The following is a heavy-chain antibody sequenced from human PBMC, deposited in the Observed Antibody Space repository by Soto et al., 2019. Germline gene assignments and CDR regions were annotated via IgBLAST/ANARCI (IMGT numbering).Heavy chain of an antibody. CDR1: GFTLSTYA. V-gene: IGHV3-30*04. CDR3: ARDRDEDGGTSDAFDM. CDR2: ISHDGRNN. D-gene: IGHD2-15*01. Sequence: QPGGSLRLSCAASGFTLSTYAMHWVRQAPGKGLEWVAVISHDGRNNYYADSVKGRFTISRDNSKSTLSLQMNSLRAEDTAVYYCARDRDEDGGTSDAFDMWGQGTMVTVSS. J-gene: IGHJ3*02.